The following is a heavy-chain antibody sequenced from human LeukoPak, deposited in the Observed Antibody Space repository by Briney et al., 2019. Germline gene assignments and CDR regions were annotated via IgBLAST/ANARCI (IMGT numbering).Heavy chain of an antibody. Sequence: PSETLSLTCTVSGGSISSYYWSWIRQPPGKGLEWIGYIYYSGSTNYNPSLKSRVTISVDTSKNQFSLKLSSVTAADTAVYYCARHPEMATSKIGYWGQGTLVTVSS. J-gene: IGHJ4*02. CDR1: GGSISSYY. D-gene: IGHD5-24*01. V-gene: IGHV4-59*08. CDR2: IYYSGST. CDR3: ARHPEMATSKIGY.